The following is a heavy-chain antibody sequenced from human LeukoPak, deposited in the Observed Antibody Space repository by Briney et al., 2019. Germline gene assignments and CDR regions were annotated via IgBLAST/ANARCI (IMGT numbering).Heavy chain of an antibody. J-gene: IGHJ5*02. CDR2: IYYSGST. CDR3: ARQGRDGYNFLNWFDP. V-gene: IGHV4-59*08. Sequence: SETLSLTCTVSGGSIGSYYWSWIRQPPGKGLEWIGYIYYSGSTNYNPSLKSRVTISVDTSKNQFSLKLSSVTAADTAVYYCARQGRDGYNFLNWFDPWGQGTLVTVSS. CDR1: GGSIGSYY. D-gene: IGHD5-24*01.